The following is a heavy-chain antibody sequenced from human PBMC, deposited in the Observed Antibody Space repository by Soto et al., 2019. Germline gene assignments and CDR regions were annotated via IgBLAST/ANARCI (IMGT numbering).Heavy chain of an antibody. CDR2: ISAYNGNT. D-gene: IGHD3-10*01. J-gene: IGHJ6*02. Sequence: QVQLVQSGAEVKKPGASVKVSCKASGYTFTSYGISWVRQAPGQGLEWMGWISAYNGNTNYAQKLEGRVTMTTDASTSTAYMELRSLRSDDTAVYYCARDYSGSGSYYRGTDYYYYGMDVWGQGTTVTVSS. CDR3: ARDYSGSGSYYRGTDYYYYGMDV. CDR1: GYTFTSYG. V-gene: IGHV1-18*01.